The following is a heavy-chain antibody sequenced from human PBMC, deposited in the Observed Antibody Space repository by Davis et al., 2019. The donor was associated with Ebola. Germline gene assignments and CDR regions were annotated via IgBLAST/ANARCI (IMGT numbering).Heavy chain of an antibody. CDR3: ARDAAEGAPDY. J-gene: IGHJ4*02. V-gene: IGHV3-7*01. CDR1: GFTFSSYW. Sequence: GESLKISCAASGFTFSSYWMSWVRQAPGKGLEWVANIKQDGSEKYYVDSVKGRFTISRDNAKNSLYLQMNSLRAEDTAVYYCARDAAEGAPDYWGQGTLVTVSS. CDR2: IKQDGSEK. D-gene: IGHD1-26*01.